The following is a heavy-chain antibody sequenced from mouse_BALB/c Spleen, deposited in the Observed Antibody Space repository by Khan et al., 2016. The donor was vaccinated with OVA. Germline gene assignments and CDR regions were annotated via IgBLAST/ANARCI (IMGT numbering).Heavy chain of an antibody. D-gene: IGHD2-14*01. Sequence: QVQLKESGAELARPGASVKMSCKASGYTFTSYTMHWVKQRPGQGLEWIGYINPGSDYTNYNQKFKDKATLTADKSSSTAYMQLRSLTSEDSAVYYCAREGVYYRSDGWFAYWGQGTLVTVSA. CDR3: AREGVYYRSDGWFAY. CDR1: GYTFTSYT. V-gene: IGHV1-4*01. CDR2: INPGSDYT. J-gene: IGHJ3*01.